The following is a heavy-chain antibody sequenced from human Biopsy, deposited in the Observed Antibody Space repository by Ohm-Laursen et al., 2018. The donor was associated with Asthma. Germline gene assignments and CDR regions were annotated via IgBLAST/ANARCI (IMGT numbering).Heavy chain of an antibody. CDR2: ISVYNGNT. V-gene: IGHV1-18*01. CDR1: GYTFNSAG. J-gene: IGHJ6*02. CDR3: ASAVAYSHYYGIDV. D-gene: IGHD4-23*01. Sequence: GSSVKVSCKTSGYTFNSAGITWVRQAPGQGLEWMGWISVYNGNTKVAQKLQDRVTMITDTSTSTAYMELRSLRSDDTAVYFCASAVAYSHYYGIDVWGQGPSVTVS.